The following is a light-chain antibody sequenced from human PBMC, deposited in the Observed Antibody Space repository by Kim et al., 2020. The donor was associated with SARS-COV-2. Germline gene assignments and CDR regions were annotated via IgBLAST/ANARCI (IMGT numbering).Light chain of an antibody. CDR1: QSINSW. V-gene: IGKV1-5*03. Sequence: ASVGDRVTITCRASQSINSWVAWYQQKPGKAPKVLIYKASSLESGVPSRFSGSGSGTEFTLTISSLQPDDFATYYCQQYKSDSRTFGQGTKVDIK. CDR2: KAS. J-gene: IGKJ1*01. CDR3: QQYKSDSRT.